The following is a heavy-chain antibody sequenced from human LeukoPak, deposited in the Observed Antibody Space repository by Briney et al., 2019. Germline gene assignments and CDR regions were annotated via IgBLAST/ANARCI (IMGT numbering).Heavy chain of an antibody. V-gene: IGHV4-39*01. Sequence: PSETLSLTCTVSGGSISSYYWGWIRQPPGKGLEWIGSIYYSGSTYYNPSLKSRVTISVDTSKNQFSLKLSSVTAADTAVYYCARLSSSWSSVASDYWGQGTLVTVSS. CDR3: ARLSSSWSSVASDY. J-gene: IGHJ4*02. CDR1: GGSISSYY. D-gene: IGHD6-13*01. CDR2: IYYSGST.